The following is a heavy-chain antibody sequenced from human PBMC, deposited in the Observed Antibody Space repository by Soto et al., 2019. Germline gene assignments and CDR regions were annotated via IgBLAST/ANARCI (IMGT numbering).Heavy chain of an antibody. V-gene: IGHV1-69*13. CDR2: IIPIFGTA. D-gene: IGHD3-9*01. J-gene: IGHJ5*02. Sequence: GASVKVSCKASGGTFSSYAISWVRQAPGQGLEWMGGIIPIFGTANYAQKFQGRVTITADESTSTAYMELSSLRSEDTAVYYCAREYYDILTGYYRVGLNWFDPWGQGTLVTVSS. CDR1: GGTFSSYA. CDR3: AREYYDILTGYYRVGLNWFDP.